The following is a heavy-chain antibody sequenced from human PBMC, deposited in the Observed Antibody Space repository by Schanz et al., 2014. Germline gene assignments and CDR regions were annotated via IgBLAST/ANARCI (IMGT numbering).Heavy chain of an antibody. J-gene: IGHJ4*02. CDR1: GRTFIVYH. D-gene: IGHD2-15*01. CDR2: ISPNSGDT. V-gene: IGHV1-2*06. Sequence: QVQLVQSGAEVKKPGASMKVSCKASGRTFIVYHVLHWVRQAPGQGLEWMGRISPNSGDTHSAQKFQGRVTVTRDTSTTTVYMDLSSLISEDTAVYYCAREWWVAARVWDHNGLDIWGQGTLVTVSS. CDR3: AREWWVAARVWDHNGLDI.